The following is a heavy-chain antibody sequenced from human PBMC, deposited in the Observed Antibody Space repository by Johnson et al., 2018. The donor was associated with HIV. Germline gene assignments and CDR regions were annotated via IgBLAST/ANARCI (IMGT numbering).Heavy chain of an antibody. CDR2: INSDGSST. CDR3: AREARIVVVEPSDAFDI. D-gene: IGHD3-22*01. J-gene: IGHJ3*02. V-gene: IGHV3-74*01. CDR1: GFSVSNNY. Sequence: VQLVESGGGLVQYGGSLRLSCGASGFSVSNNYMNWVRQAPGKGLEWVSRINSDGSSTSYADSVTGRFTISRDNAKHTLYLQMNSLRSEDTAVYFCAREARIVVVEPSDAFDIWGQGTMVTVSS.